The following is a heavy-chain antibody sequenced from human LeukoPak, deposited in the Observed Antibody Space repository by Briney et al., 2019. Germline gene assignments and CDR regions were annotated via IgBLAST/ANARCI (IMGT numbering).Heavy chain of an antibody. V-gene: IGHV4-59*01. J-gene: IGHJ6*03. CDR2: IYYSGST. CDR1: GGSISSYY. Sequence: PSETLSLTCTVSGGSISSYYWSWIRQPPGKGLEWIGYIYYSGSTNYNPSLKSRVTISVNTSKNQFSLKLSSVTAADTAVYYCAGGYSYGSTYYYMDVWGKGTTVTISS. CDR3: AGGYSYGSTYYYMDV. D-gene: IGHD5-18*01.